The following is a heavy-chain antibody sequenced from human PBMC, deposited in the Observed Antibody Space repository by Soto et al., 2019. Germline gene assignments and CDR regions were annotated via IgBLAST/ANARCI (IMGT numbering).Heavy chain of an antibody. D-gene: IGHD2-8*01. V-gene: IGHV1-18*01. Sequence: GASVKVSCKASGGTFSSYGISWVRQAPGQGLEWMGWISAYNGNTNYAQKLQGRVTMTTDTSTSTAYMELRSLRSDDTAVYYCARVRLIAKNWFDPWGQGTLVTVSS. CDR1: GGTFSSYG. CDR2: ISAYNGNT. J-gene: IGHJ5*02. CDR3: ARVRLIAKNWFDP.